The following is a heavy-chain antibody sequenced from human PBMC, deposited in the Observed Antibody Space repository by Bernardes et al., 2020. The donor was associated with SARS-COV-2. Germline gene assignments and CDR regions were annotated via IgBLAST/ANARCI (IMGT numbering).Heavy chain of an antibody. D-gene: IGHD2-15*01. CDR3: ASGCSGGSCYLEYFQH. V-gene: IGHV1-18*04. CDR2: ISAYNGNT. Sequence: ASVKASCKASGYTFTSYGISWVRQAPGQGLEWMGWISAYNGNTNYAQKLQGRVTMTTDTSTSTAYMELRSLRSDDTAVYYCASGCSGGSCYLEYFQHWGQGTLVTVSS. J-gene: IGHJ1*01. CDR1: GYTFTSYG.